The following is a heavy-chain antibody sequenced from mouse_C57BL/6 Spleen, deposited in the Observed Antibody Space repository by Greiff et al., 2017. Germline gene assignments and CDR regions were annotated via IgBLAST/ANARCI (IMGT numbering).Heavy chain of an antibody. CDR1: GYTFTDYN. D-gene: IGHD1-1*01. V-gene: IGHV1-18*01. J-gene: IGHJ4*01. Sequence: VQLKQSGPELVKPGASVKIPCKASGYTFTDYNMDWVKQSHGKSLEWIGDINPNNGGTIYNQKFKGKATLTVDKSSSTAYMELRSLTSEDTAVYYCARDYYGSHGAMDYWGQGTSVTVSS. CDR2: INPNNGGT. CDR3: ARDYYGSHGAMDY.